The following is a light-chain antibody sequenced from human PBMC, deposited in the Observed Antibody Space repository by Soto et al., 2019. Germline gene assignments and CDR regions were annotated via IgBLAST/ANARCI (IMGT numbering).Light chain of an antibody. CDR3: QQYGSSSWT. J-gene: IGKJ1*01. CDR2: GTS. V-gene: IGKV3-20*01. Sequence: EIVLTQSPGTLSLSPGERATLSCRASQSVSISYLAWYQQKPGQAPRLLIYGTSSRATAIPDRFSGSGSGTDFTLTISRLEPEDFAVYYCQQYGSSSWTFGQGTKVDI. CDR1: QSVSISY.